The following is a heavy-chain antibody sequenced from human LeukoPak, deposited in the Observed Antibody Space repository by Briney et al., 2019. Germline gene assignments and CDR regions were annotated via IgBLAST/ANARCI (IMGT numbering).Heavy chain of an antibody. Sequence: GGSLRLSCAASGFTFSTYWMHWVRQAPGKGLVWVSRINIDGSTTTYADSMKGRFTISRGNAKSTLYLQMNSLRAEDTAVYYCARRGGIHLEYFDYWGQGTLVTVSS. CDR3: ARRGGIHLEYFDY. D-gene: IGHD3-3*01. CDR2: INIDGSTT. V-gene: IGHV3-74*01. CDR1: GFTFSTYW. J-gene: IGHJ4*02.